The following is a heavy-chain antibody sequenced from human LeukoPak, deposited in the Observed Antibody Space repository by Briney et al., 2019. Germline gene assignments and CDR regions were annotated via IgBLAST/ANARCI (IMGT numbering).Heavy chain of an antibody. D-gene: IGHD3-9*01. Sequence: ASVKVSCKASGYTFTGYYMHWVRQAPGQGLEWMGGINPNSGGTNYAQKFQGRVTMTRDKSISTAYLELNRLRSDDTAVYYCASDSLTGYYGYGMDGWGQGTTVTVSS. CDR1: GYTFTGYY. J-gene: IGHJ6*02. V-gene: IGHV1-2*02. CDR2: INPNSGGT. CDR3: ASDSLTGYYGYGMDG.